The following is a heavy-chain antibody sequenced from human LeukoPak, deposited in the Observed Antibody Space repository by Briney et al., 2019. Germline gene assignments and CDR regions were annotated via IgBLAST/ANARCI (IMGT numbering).Heavy chain of an antibody. CDR1: GFTFSSYA. J-gene: IGHJ4*02. D-gene: IGHD3-16*01. V-gene: IGHV3-23*01. CDR3: ARGARTGGSLDY. Sequence: PGGSLRLSCAASGFTFSSYAMSWVRQAPGKGLEWVSAISGSGGSTYYADSVKGRFTISRDNAKNSLYLQMNSLRAEDTAVYYCARGARTGGSLDYWGQGTLVTVSS. CDR2: ISGSGGST.